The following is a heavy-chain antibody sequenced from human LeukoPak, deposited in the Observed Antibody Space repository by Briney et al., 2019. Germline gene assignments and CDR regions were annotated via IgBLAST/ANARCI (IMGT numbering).Heavy chain of an antibody. CDR2: VIPIFGTA. Sequence: SVKVSCKASGGTFSSYAISWVRQAPGQGLEWMGGVIPIFGTANYAQKFQGRVTITADESTSTAYMELSSLRSEDTAVYYCARSLAIFGVVIKTYYMDVWGKGTTVTVSS. J-gene: IGHJ6*03. V-gene: IGHV1-69*13. D-gene: IGHD3-3*01. CDR3: ARSLAIFGVVIKTYYMDV. CDR1: GGTFSSYA.